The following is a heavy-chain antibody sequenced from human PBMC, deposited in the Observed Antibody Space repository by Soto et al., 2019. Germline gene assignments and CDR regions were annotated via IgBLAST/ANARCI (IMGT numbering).Heavy chain of an antibody. CDR1: GFPFSSYD. D-gene: IGHD6-19*01. Sequence: PGGSLTLSCAASGFPFSSYDMHWVRQATGKGLEWVSAIGTAGDTYYPGSVKGRFTISRENAKNSLYLQMNSLRAEDTAVYYCARVSMTVADSGLDVWGQGTTVTVSS. CDR3: ARVSMTVADSGLDV. J-gene: IGHJ6*02. CDR2: IGTAGDT. V-gene: IGHV3-13*01.